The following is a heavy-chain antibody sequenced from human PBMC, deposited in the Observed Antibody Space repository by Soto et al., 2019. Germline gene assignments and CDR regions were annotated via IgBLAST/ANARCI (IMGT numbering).Heavy chain of an antibody. CDR3: ARTDGYEIEY. CDR2: IYPGDSDT. Sequence: GESLKLSCKGSGYSFVSYWIGWVRQMPGKGLEWMGIIYPGDSDTRYSPSFQGQVTISADKSITTVYLQWSSLKASDNAMYYCARTDGYEIEYWGQGTLVTVSP. CDR1: GYSFVSYW. J-gene: IGHJ4*02. V-gene: IGHV5-51*01. D-gene: IGHD5-12*01.